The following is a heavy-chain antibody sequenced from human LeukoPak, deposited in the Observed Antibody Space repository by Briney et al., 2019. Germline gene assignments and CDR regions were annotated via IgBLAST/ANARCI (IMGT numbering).Heavy chain of an antibody. CDR2: IGTIGDT. V-gene: IGHV3-13*01. CDR1: GFTFSTYD. CDR3: ARATVIGNAPVPGYMDV. J-gene: IGHJ6*03. D-gene: IGHD2-21*01. Sequence: GGSLRLSCAASGFTFSTYDMHWVRQVSGKGLEWVSSIGTIGDTFYPGSVKGRFTISRENAKNSLYLQMNGLRAGDTAVYYCARATVIGNAPVPGYMDVWGKGTTVTVSS.